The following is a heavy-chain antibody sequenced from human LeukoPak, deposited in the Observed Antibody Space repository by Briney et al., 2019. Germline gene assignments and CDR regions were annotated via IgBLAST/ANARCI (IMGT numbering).Heavy chain of an antibody. CDR3: AREMAVAGSGVIDS. V-gene: IGHV1-18*01. D-gene: IGHD6-19*01. CDR2: ISTYNDNT. CDR1: GGTFSSYA. J-gene: IGHJ4*02. Sequence: ASVKVSCKASGGTFSSYAISWARQAPGQGLEWMGWISTYNDNTHYAQKFQGRVTMTTDTSTNTAYMELRSLRSDDTAVYYCAREMAVAGSGVIDSWGQGTLVTVSS.